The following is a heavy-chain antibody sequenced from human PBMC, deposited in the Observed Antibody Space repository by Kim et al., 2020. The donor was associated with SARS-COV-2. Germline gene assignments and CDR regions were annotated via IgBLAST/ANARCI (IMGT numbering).Heavy chain of an antibody. D-gene: IGHD3-22*01. Sequence: ASVKVSCKASGYTFTSYYMHWVRQAPGQGLEWMGIINPSGGSTSYAQKFQGRVTMTRDTSTSTVYMELSSLRSEDTAVYYCAREDHDDSSPMAFDYWGQGTLVTVSS. CDR1: GYTFTSYY. V-gene: IGHV1-46*01. CDR2: INPSGGST. CDR3: AREDHDDSSPMAFDY. J-gene: IGHJ4*02.